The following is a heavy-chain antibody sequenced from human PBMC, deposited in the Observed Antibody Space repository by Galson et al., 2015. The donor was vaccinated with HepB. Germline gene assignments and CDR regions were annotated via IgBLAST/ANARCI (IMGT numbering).Heavy chain of an antibody. Sequence: PALVKPTQTLTLTCTFSGFSLSTSGMCVSWLRQPPGKALEWLARIDWDDDKYYSTSLKTRLTISKDTSKNQVVLTMTNMDPVDTATYYCARIRIIETFLTGYLGGNPDAFDIWGQGTMVTVSS. J-gene: IGHJ3*02. V-gene: IGHV2-70*11. CDR2: IDWDDDK. CDR3: ARIRIIETFLTGYLGGNPDAFDI. CDR1: GFSLSTSGMC. D-gene: IGHD3-9*01.